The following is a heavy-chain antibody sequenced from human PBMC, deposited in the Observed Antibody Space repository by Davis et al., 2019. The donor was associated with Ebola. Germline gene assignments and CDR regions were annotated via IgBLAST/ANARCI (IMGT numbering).Heavy chain of an antibody. V-gene: IGHV1-46*01. Sequence: SVKVSCKASGYTFTSYYMHWVRQPPGQWLEWMGIINPSGGSTSYAQKFQGRVTMTRDTPTSTVYMELSSLRSEDTAVYYCARVRSNRGPRYYYYYMDVWGKGTTVTVSS. CDR1: GYTFTSYY. J-gene: IGHJ6*03. CDR3: ARVRSNRGPRYYYYYMDV. CDR2: INPSGGST. D-gene: IGHD1-14*01.